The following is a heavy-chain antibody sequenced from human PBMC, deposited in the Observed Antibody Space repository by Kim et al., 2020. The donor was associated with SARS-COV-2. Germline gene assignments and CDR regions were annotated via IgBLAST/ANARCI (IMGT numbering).Heavy chain of an antibody. CDR3: ARDRHYYDSSGQVYFQH. Sequence: GGSLRLSCAASGFTFSSYAMHWVRQAPGKGLEWVAVISYDGSNKYYADSVKGRFTISRDNSKNTLYLQMNSLRAEDTAVYYCARDRHYYDSSGQVYFQHWGQGTLVTVSS. CDR2: ISYDGSNK. CDR1: GFTFSSYA. J-gene: IGHJ1*01. V-gene: IGHV3-30-3*01. D-gene: IGHD3-22*01.